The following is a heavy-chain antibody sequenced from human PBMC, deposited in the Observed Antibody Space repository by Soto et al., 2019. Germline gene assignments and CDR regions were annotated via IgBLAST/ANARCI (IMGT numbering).Heavy chain of an antibody. V-gene: IGHV3-48*01. CDR3: ARGPRPYYYYYMDV. Sequence: GGSLRLSCAASGFTFSSYSMNWVRQAPGKGLEWVSYISSSSSTIYYADSVKGRFTISRDNAKNSLYLQMNSLRAEDTAVYYCARGPRPYYYYYMDVWGKGTTVTVSS. CDR2: ISSSSSTI. J-gene: IGHJ6*03. CDR1: GFTFSSYS.